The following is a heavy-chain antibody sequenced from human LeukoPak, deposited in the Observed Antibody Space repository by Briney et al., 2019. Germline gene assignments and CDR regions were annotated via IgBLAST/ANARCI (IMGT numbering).Heavy chain of an antibody. CDR2: ISGSGGST. Sequence: GGSLRLSCAASGFTFSSYAMSWVRQAPGKGLEWVSAISGSGGSTYYADSVKCRFTISRDNSKNTLYLQMNSLRAEDTAVYYCAEDHTVTNIIDYWGQGTLVTVSS. J-gene: IGHJ4*02. V-gene: IGHV3-23*01. D-gene: IGHD4-17*01. CDR1: GFTFSSYA. CDR3: AEDHTVTNIIDY.